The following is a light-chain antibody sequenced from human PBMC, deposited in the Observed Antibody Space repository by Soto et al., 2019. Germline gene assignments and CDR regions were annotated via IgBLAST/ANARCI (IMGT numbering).Light chain of an antibody. V-gene: IGLV2-14*01. J-gene: IGLJ3*02. Sequence: QSVLTQPASVSGSPGQSITISCTGTSSDVGGYNYVSWYQHLPGKAPRLMIYEVSNRPSGVSNRFSGSKSGNTASLTISGLQAEDEADYYCSSYTRSSTRVFGGGTKLTVL. CDR2: EVS. CDR1: SSDVGGYNY. CDR3: SSYTRSSTRV.